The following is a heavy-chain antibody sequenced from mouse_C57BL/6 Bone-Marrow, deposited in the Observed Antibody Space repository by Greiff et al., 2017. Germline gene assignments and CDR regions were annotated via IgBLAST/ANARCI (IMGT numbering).Heavy chain of an antibody. D-gene: IGHD1-1*01. CDR3: ARSLQGWYGSIDY. V-gene: IGHV1-54*01. CDR1: GYAFTNYL. J-gene: IGHJ2*01. Sequence: VQLQESGAELVRPGTSVKVSCKASGYAFTNYLIEWVKQRPGQGLEWIGVINPGSGGTNYNEKFKGKATLTVDTSSSTAYMQLSSLTSEDSAVYYCARSLQGWYGSIDYWGQGTTLTVSS. CDR2: INPGSGGT.